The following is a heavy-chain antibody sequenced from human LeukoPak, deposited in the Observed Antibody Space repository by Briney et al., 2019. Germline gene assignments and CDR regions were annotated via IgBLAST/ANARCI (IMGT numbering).Heavy chain of an antibody. J-gene: IGHJ4*02. Sequence: GGSLRLSCAASGFTFSSYSMNWVRQAPGKGLEWVANIKHDGSEKYYVDSVKGRFTISRDNAKDSLYLQMNSLRARDTAVYYCARANSLGYWGQGTLVTVSS. CDR1: GFTFSSYS. CDR3: ARANSLGY. D-gene: IGHD2/OR15-2a*01. V-gene: IGHV3-7*01. CDR2: IKHDGSEK.